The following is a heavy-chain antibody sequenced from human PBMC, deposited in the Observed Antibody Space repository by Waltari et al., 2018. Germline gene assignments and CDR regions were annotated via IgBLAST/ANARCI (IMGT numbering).Heavy chain of an antibody. J-gene: IGHJ6*03. CDR3: ARVFVYGANSSKRPMDV. Sequence: EVQMVESGGGLVQPGGSRRLSCAAWGFTFSSYWLTWVRQAPGKGLEWVANIKQDGSENYYVDSVKGRFTISRDDAKNSLYLQMNSLRNEDTAVYFCARVFVYGANSSKRPMDVWGKGTTVTVSS. CDR1: GFTFSSYW. CDR2: IKQDGSEN. V-gene: IGHV3-7*01. D-gene: IGHD4-17*01.